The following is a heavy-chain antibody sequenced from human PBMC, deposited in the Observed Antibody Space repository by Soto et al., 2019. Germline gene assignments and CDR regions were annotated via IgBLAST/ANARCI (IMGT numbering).Heavy chain of an antibody. D-gene: IGHD1-26*01. CDR2: INAGNGNT. CDR3: ARVRGSYLSYFDY. Sequence: QVQLVQSGAEVKKPGASVKVSCKASGYTFTSYAMHWVRQAPGQRLEWMGWINAGNGNTKYSQKFQGRVTITRDTSASTAYMELSSLRSEDTAVYYCARVRGSYLSYFDYWGQGTLVTVSS. CDR1: GYTFTSYA. V-gene: IGHV1-3*01. J-gene: IGHJ4*02.